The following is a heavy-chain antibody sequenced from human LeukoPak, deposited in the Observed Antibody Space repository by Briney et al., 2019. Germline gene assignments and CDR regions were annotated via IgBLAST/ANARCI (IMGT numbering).Heavy chain of an antibody. D-gene: IGHD3-10*01. CDR1: GFIFRTYW. CDR3: LSGSGH. Sequence: GGSLRLSCAAAGFIFRTYWMGWVRQAPGKGLEWVANINEDGSEKYYVDSVTGRFIISRDNAKNSLYLQMNILRAEDTAVFYCLSGSGHCGQGTLVTVSS. J-gene: IGHJ4*02. CDR2: INEDGSEK. V-gene: IGHV3-7*01.